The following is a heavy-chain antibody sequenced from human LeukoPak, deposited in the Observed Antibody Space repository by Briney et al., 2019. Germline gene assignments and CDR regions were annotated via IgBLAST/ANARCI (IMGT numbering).Heavy chain of an antibody. CDR2: ISAYNGNT. V-gene: IGHV1-18*01. CDR1: GYTFTSYG. CDR3: ARGAYYDSSGPWFDP. Sequence: GASVKVSCKASGYTFTSYGISWVRQAPGQGLEWMGWISAYNGNTNYAQKLQGRVTMTTDTSTSTAYMELRSLRSEDTAVYYCARGAYYDSSGPWFDPWGQGTLVTVSS. D-gene: IGHD3-22*01. J-gene: IGHJ5*02.